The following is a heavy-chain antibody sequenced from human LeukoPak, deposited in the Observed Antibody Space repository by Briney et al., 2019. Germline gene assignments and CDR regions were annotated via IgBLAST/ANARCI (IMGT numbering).Heavy chain of an antibody. D-gene: IGHD4-17*01. J-gene: IGHJ4*02. CDR3: ARLNEEGTGDYVGRTPDY. Sequence: GASVKVSCKASGGTFSSYAISWVRQAPGQGLEWMGGIIPIFGTANYAQKFQGRVTITTDESTSTAYMELSSLRSEDTAVYYCARLNEEGTGDYVGRTPDYWGQGTLVTVS. CDR1: GGTFSSYA. CDR2: IIPIFGTA. V-gene: IGHV1-69*05.